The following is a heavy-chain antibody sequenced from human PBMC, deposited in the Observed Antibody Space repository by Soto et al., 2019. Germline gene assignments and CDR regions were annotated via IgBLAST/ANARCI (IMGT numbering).Heavy chain of an antibody. CDR3: ARDSPYYYDSSGYYYWIGVFDY. CDR2: INHSGST. D-gene: IGHD3-22*01. J-gene: IGHJ4*02. V-gene: IGHV4-34*01. CDR1: GGSFSGYY. Sequence: SETLSLTCAVYGGSFSGYYWSWIRQPPGKGLEWIGEINHSGSTNYNPSLKSRVTISVDTSKNQFSLKLSSVTAADTAVYYCARDSPYYYDSSGYYYWIGVFDYWGQGTLVTVSS.